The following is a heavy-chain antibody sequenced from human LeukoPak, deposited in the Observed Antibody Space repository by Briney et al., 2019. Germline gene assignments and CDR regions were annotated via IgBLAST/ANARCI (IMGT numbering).Heavy chain of an antibody. CDR3: TRVGGVVVVPAAETRGYFDY. Sequence: GGSLRLSCTASGFTFGDYAMSRVRQAPGKGLEWVGFIRSKAYGGTTEYAASVKGRFTISRDDSKSIAYLQMNSLKTEDTAVYYCTRVGGVVVVPAAETRGYFDYWGQGTLVTVSS. J-gene: IGHJ4*02. D-gene: IGHD2-2*01. CDR1: GFTFGDYA. CDR2: IRSKAYGGTT. V-gene: IGHV3-49*04.